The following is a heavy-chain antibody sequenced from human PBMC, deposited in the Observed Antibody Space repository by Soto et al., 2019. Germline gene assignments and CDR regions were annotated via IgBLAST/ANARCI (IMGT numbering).Heavy chain of an antibody. Sequence: ASVKDCCKASGYTFTSNGISWVRQAPGQGLEWMGWISGYNGNTNYAQKLQGRVTMTTDKYTSTAYMELRSLRSDDTAVYYCAREGSGRYYDYYYGMDVWGQGTTVTVS. J-gene: IGHJ6*02. CDR2: ISGYNGNT. D-gene: IGHD1-26*01. CDR1: GYTFTSNG. CDR3: AREGSGRYYDYYYGMDV. V-gene: IGHV1-18*04.